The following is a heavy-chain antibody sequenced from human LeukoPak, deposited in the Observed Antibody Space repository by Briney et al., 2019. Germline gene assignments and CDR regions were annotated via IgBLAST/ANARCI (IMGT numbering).Heavy chain of an antibody. D-gene: IGHD3-10*01. CDR3: ARGMEYYYGSGSYSVGYFDY. Sequence: SETLSLTCTVSGGSISSGPYYWAWIRQPPGKGLEWIGSIYYTGSTYKNPSLKSRVTISIDTSKNQFSLKLSSVTAADTAVYYCARGMEYYYGSGSYSVGYFDYWGQGTLVTVSS. J-gene: IGHJ4*02. V-gene: IGHV4-39*01. CDR1: GGSISSGPYY. CDR2: IYYTGST.